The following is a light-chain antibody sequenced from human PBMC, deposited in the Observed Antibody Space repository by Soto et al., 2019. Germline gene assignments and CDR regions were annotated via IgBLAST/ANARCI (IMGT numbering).Light chain of an antibody. CDR1: QSLLHSNGYNY. CDR2: LGS. J-gene: IGKJ5*01. CDR3: QQCNGPIT. V-gene: IGKV2-28*01. Sequence: DIVMTQSPLSLPVTPGEPASISCRSSQSLLHSNGYNYLDWYLQKPGQSPQLLIYLGSNRASGVPDRFSGSGSGTAFTLTITGLQPDDFASYYCQQCNGPITFGQGTRLEIK.